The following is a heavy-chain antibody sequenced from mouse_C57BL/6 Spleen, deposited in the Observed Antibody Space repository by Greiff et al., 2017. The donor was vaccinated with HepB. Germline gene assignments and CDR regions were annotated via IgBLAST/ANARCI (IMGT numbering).Heavy chain of an antibody. V-gene: IGHV1-69*01. J-gene: IGHJ2*01. CDR1: GYTLTSYW. CDR2: IDPADSYT. Sequence: QVQLQQPGAELVMPGASVKLSCKASGYTLTSYWMHWVKQRPGQGLEWIGEIDPADSYTNYNQKFKGKSTLTVDKSSSTAYMQLSSLTSEDSAVYYCARGGSYIGYWGQGTTLTVSS. D-gene: IGHD2-12*01. CDR3: ARGGSYIGY.